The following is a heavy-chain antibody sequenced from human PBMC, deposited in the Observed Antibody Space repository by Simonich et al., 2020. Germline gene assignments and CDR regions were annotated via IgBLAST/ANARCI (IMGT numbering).Heavy chain of an antibody. CDR3: ARDGLGTAYYYYMDV. V-gene: IGHV3-7*01. D-gene: IGHD7-27*01. CDR1: GFTFCYFW. CDR2: KKKDGSKK. Sequence: VPLVGAGGGLVQAGGSLRPSCAASGFTFCYFWMRWVRQAPGKGLGGVANKKKDGSKKYYVDSVKGRFTISRDNAKNSLYLQMNSLRAEDTPVYYCARDGLGTAYYYYMDVWGKGTTVTVSS. J-gene: IGHJ6*03.